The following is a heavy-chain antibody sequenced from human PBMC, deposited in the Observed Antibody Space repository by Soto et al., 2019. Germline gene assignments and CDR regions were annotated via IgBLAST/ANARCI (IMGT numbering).Heavy chain of an antibody. CDR2: ISNTGSFT. V-gene: IGHV3-11*05. CDR1: GFNFSDYY. CDR3: ARGRDKYGDYGLNWFDP. J-gene: IGHJ5*02. D-gene: IGHD4-17*01. Sequence: QAQLVESGGGLVKPGGSLRLSCGASGFNFSDYYMSWIRQTPGKGLEWLSYISNTGSFTNHADSVRGRLTVSRDNAKNSMYLQMNSLRAEDTAVYYCARGRDKYGDYGLNWFDPWGQGTLVTVSS.